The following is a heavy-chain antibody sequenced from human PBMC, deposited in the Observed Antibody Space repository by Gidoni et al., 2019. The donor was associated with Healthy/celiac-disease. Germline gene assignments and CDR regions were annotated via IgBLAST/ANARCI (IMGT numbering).Heavy chain of an antibody. CDR1: GYTFTSYY. Sequence: QVQLVQSGAEVKKPGASVKVSCKASGYTFTSYYIHWVRQAPGQGLEWMGIINPRCGSTSYAQKFQGRVTMTRDTSTSTVYMELSSLRSEDTAVYYCARDLRSQDYDFWSGIRDWFDPWGQGTLVTVSS. V-gene: IGHV1-46*01. J-gene: IGHJ5*02. D-gene: IGHD3-3*01. CDR2: INPRCGST. CDR3: ARDLRSQDYDFWSGIRDWFDP.